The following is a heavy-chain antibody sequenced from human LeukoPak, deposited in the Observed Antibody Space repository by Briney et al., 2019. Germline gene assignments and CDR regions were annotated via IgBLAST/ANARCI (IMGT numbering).Heavy chain of an antibody. Sequence: GESLKISCKGSGYSFTSYWIGWVRQMPGKGLECMGIIYPGDSDTRYSPSFQGQVTISADKSISTAYLQWSSLKASDTAMFYCARRDGSGSYSPFFDYWGQGTLVTVSS. CDR2: IYPGDSDT. V-gene: IGHV5-51*01. D-gene: IGHD3-10*01. CDR3: ARRDGSGSYSPFFDY. CDR1: GYSFTSYW. J-gene: IGHJ4*02.